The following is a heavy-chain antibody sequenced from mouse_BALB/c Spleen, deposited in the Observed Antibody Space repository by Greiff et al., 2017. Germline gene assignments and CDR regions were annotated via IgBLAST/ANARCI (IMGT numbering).Heavy chain of an antibody. Sequence: EVQLQQSGPELVKPGASVKMSCKASGYTFTSYVMHWVKQKPGQGLEWIGYINPYNDGTKYNEKFKGKATLTSDKSSSTAYMELSSLTSEDSAVYYCAREVYYYGSSYPAWFAYWGQGTLVTVSA. D-gene: IGHD1-1*01. V-gene: IGHV1-14*01. J-gene: IGHJ3*01. CDR3: AREVYYYGSSYPAWFAY. CDR2: INPYNDGT. CDR1: GYTFTSYV.